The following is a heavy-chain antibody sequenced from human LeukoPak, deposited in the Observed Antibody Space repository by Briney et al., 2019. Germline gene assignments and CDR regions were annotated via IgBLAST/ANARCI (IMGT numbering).Heavy chain of an antibody. V-gene: IGHV3-23*01. CDR2: ISGSGGST. D-gene: IGHD6-13*01. CDR3: AKELDSSWSYRMWWTPSSPFDY. CDR1: GFTFSSYG. Sequence: GGSLRLSCAASGFTFSSYGMSWVRQAPGKGLEWVSAISGSGGSTYYADSVKGRFTISRDNSKNTLYLQMNSLRAEDTAVYYCAKELDSSWSYRMWWTPSSPFDYWGQGTLVTVSS. J-gene: IGHJ4*02.